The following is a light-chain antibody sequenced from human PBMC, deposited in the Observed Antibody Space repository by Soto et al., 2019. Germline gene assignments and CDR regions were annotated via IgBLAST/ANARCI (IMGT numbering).Light chain of an antibody. CDR1: QSVTTF. Sequence: EIVLTQSPVTLSLSPGERATLSCRASQSVTTFLAWYQQKPGQAPRLLIYDASKRATGIPARFSGSGSGTDFTLTISSLEPEYFAVYYCQQRTNWSLTFGGGTKVEIK. CDR2: DAS. J-gene: IGKJ4*01. V-gene: IGKV3-11*01. CDR3: QQRTNWSLT.